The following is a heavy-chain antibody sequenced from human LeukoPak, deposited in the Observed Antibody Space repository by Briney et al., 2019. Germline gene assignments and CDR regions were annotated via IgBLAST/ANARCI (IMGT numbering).Heavy chain of an antibody. CDR2: VYYRGKT. CDR1: AGAISSTSLF. CDR3: ESLGPYSTTWYGEY. V-gene: IGHV4-39*01. J-gene: IGHJ4*02. Sequence: SETLSLTCTVSAGAISSTSLFWVCLRQSPGKELEWIGSVYYRGKTYYNPCLMNRLTISADPCKNQFSQHLTSVTAADTAVYYCESLGPYSTTWYGEYWGEGRQVTLSS. D-gene: IGHD2/OR15-2a*01.